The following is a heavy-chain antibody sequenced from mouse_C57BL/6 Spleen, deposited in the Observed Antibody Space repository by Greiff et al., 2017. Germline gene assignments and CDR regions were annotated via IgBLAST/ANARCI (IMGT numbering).Heavy chain of an antibody. D-gene: IGHD1-1*01. CDR3: ARSPTVSYAMDY. Sequence: VKLQESGAELVKPGASVKMSCKASGYTFTSYWITWVKQRPGQGLEWIGDIYPGSGSTNYNEKFKSKATLTVDTSSSTAYMQLSSLTSEDSAVYYCARSPTVSYAMDYWGQGTSVTVSS. CDR1: GYTFTSYW. J-gene: IGHJ4*01. CDR2: IYPGSGST. V-gene: IGHV1-55*01.